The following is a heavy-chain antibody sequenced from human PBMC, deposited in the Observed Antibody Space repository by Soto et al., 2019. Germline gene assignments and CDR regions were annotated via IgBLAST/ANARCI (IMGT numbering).Heavy chain of an antibody. Sequence: ASVKVSCKASGGTFSSYTISWVRQAPGQGLEWMGRIIPILGIANYAQKFQGRVTITADKSTSTAYMELSSLRSEDTAVYYCASWAPEHDYGDYLAPYFDYWGQGTLVTVSS. CDR3: ASWAPEHDYGDYLAPYFDY. V-gene: IGHV1-69*02. CDR2: IIPILGIA. J-gene: IGHJ4*02. D-gene: IGHD4-17*01. CDR1: GGTFSSYT.